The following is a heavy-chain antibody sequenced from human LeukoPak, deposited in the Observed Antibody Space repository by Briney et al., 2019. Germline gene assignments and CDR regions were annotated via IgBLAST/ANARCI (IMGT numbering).Heavy chain of an antibody. CDR2: MNPNSGNT. D-gene: IGHD6-13*01. CDR1: GGTFSSYA. Sequence: GASVKVSCKASGGTFSSYAISWVRQATGQGREWMGWMNPNSGNTGYAQKFQGRVTMTRNTSISTAYMELSSLRSEDTAVYYCARGGPSSSWGTYYYYYYMDVWGKGTTVTISS. CDR3: ARGGPSSSWGTYYYYYYMDV. J-gene: IGHJ6*03. V-gene: IGHV1-8*02.